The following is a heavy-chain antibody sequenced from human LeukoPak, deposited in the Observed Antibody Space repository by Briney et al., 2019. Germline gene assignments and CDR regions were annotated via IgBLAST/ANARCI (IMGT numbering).Heavy chain of an antibody. Sequence: GGSLRLSCAASGFTFSSCGMHWVRQAPGKGLEWVAVISYDGSNKYYADSVKGRFTISRDNSKNTLYLQMNSLRAEDTAIYYCARVISNFWFDSWGQGTLVTVSS. J-gene: IGHJ5*01. D-gene: IGHD4/OR15-4a*01. CDR3: ARVISNFWFDS. CDR1: GFTFSSCG. CDR2: ISYDGSNK. V-gene: IGHV3-30*03.